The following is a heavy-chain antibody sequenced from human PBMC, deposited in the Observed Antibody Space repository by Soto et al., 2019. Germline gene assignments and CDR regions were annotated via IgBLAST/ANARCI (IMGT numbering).Heavy chain of an antibody. J-gene: IGHJ6*02. CDR1: GFTFSSYG. CDR2: ISYDGSNK. CDR3: AKDERSGYEVNGMDV. D-gene: IGHD5-12*01. Sequence: PGGSPRLSCAASGFTFSSYGMHWVRQAPGKGLEWVAVISYDGSNKYYADSVKGRFTISRDNSKNTLYLQMNSLRAEDTAVYYCAKDERSGYEVNGMDVWGQGTTVTVSS. V-gene: IGHV3-30*18.